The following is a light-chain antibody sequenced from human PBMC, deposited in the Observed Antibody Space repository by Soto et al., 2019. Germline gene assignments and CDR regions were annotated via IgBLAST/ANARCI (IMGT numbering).Light chain of an antibody. CDR3: QQYNNWPRT. J-gene: IGKJ1*01. CDR2: GAS. Sequence: EFVMRQSPATLSVAPGERATLSCRASQSVSSNLAWYQQKPGQAPRPLIYGASTRATGIPARFSGSGSGTEFTLTISSLQSEDFAVYYCQQYNNWPRTFGQGTKVDIK. V-gene: IGKV3-15*01. CDR1: QSVSSN.